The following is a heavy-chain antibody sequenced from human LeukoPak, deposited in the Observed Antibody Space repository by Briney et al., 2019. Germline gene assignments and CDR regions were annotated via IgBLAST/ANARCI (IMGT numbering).Heavy chain of an antibody. V-gene: IGHV4-38-2*02. Sequence: SETLSLTCTVSGYSISSGYYWGWIRQPPGKGLEWIGEINHSGSTSYNPSLKSRVTISVDTSKNQFSLKLSSVTAADTAVYYCASSTYYYDSSGSSAYWGQGTLVIVSS. D-gene: IGHD3-22*01. CDR1: GYSISSGYY. J-gene: IGHJ4*02. CDR3: ASSTYYYDSSGSSAY. CDR2: INHSGST.